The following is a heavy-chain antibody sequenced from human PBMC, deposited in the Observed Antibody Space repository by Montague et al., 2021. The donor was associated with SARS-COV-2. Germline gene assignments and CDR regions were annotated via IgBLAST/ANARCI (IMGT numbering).Heavy chain of an antibody. CDR2: IYWDDDK. CDR3: AHRHYSDSDSCRSAVFDY. J-gene: IGHJ4*02. Sequence: PALVKPTQTLTLTCTFSGFSLSTDGVGVGWIRQPPGKALEWLALIYWDDDKRYSPSLKSRLTITKDTSENQVVLTMTNMDPVDTATYYCAHRHYSDSDSCRSAVFDYWGQGTLVTVSS. D-gene: IGHD3-22*01. V-gene: IGHV2-5*02. CDR1: GFSLSTDGVG.